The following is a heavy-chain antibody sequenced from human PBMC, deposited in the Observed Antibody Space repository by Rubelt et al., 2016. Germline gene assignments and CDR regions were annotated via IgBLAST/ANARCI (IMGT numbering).Heavy chain of an antibody. CDR2: IRSKAYGGTT. J-gene: IGHJ4*02. D-gene: IGHD3-16*01. CDR3: VVTFGEEYYFDY. V-gene: IGHV3-49*02. Sequence: GLEWVGFIRSKAYGGTTEYAASVKGRFTISRDDSKSIAYLQMNSLRAEDTAVYYCVVTFGEEYYFDYWGQGTLVTVSS.